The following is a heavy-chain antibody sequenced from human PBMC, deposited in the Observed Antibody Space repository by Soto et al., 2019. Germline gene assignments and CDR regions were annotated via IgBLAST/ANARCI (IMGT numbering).Heavy chain of an antibody. Sequence: GGSLRLSCAASGFTFSSYGMHWVRQAPGKGLEWVAVIWYDGSNKYYADSVKGRFTMSRDNSKNTLYLQMNSLRAEDTAVYYWARDQLVVRGVTDGIRGWFDPWGQGTLVTVSS. CDR1: GFTFSSYG. CDR2: IWYDGSNK. D-gene: IGHD3-10*01. J-gene: IGHJ5*02. V-gene: IGHV3-33*01. CDR3: ARDQLVVRGVTDGIRGWFDP.